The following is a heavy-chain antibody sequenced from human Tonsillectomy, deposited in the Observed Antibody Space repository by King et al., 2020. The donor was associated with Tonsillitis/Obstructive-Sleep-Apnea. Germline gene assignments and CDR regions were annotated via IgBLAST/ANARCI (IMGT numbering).Heavy chain of an antibody. J-gene: IGHJ4*02. V-gene: IGHV4-59*01. D-gene: IGHD6-19*01. CDR1: GGSISSYY. Sequence: QLQESGPGLVKPSETLSLTCTVSGGSISSYYWNWIRQSPGKGLEWIGYSNYSGATRYNPSLKSRVTKSVDTAKDQCSLELTSVSAADTAVYYCARGRSTGWYNYFGYWGQGTRVAVSS. CDR2: SNYSGAT. CDR3: ARGRSTGWYNYFGY.